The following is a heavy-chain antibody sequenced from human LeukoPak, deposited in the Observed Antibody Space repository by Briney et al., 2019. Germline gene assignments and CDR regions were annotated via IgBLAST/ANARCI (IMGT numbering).Heavy chain of an antibody. CDR2: INPNSGGT. CDR1: GYTFTGYY. V-gene: IGHV1-2*02. Sequence: ASVKVSCKASGYTFTGYYMHWVRQAPGQGLEWMGWINPNSGGTNYAQKFQGRVTMTRDTSISTAYMELSRLRSDDTAVYYCARGEEEYCSGGSCYPIDYWGQGTLVTVSS. D-gene: IGHD2-15*01. J-gene: IGHJ4*02. CDR3: ARGEEEYCSGGSCYPIDY.